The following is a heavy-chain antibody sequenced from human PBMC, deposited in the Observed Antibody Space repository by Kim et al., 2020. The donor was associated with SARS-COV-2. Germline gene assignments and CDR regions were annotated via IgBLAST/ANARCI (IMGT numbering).Heavy chain of an antibody. J-gene: IGHJ4*02. D-gene: IGHD4-17*01. CDR1: GFTVSSNY. V-gene: IGHV3-53*01. CDR3: ARVGYGDYEGY. CDR2: IYSGGST. Sequence: GGSLRLSCAASGFTVSSNYMSWVRQAPGKGLEWVSVIYSGGSTYYADSVKGRFTISRDNSKNTLYLQMNSLRAEDTAVYYCARVGYGDYEGYWGQGTLVTVSS.